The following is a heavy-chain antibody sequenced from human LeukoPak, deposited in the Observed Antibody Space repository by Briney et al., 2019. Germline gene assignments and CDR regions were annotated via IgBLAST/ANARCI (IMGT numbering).Heavy chain of an antibody. J-gene: IGHJ4*02. Sequence: PSETLSLTCAVSGGSISSNNWWGWVRQPPAKGLEWIGEIYHSGSPNYNPSLKSRVTISVDKSRNHFSLNLSSVTAADTAVYYCARVNINNWHSCDYWGQGTLVTVSS. CDR1: GGSISSNNW. CDR3: ARVNINNWHSCDY. V-gene: IGHV4-4*02. CDR2: IYHSGSP. D-gene: IGHD1-1*01.